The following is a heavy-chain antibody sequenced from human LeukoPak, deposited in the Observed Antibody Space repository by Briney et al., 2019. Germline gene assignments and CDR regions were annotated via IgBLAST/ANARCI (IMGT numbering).Heavy chain of an antibody. Sequence: SETLSLTCIVSGSSISSTDFYWGWIRQPPGKGLEWIGSMCYSGNTYYNPSLKSRVTMSVDTSKNQFALKLSSVTAADTAVYYCARRSRCSTTSCPPNFFDYWGQGTLVTVSS. CDR2: MCYSGNT. CDR1: GSSISSTDFY. J-gene: IGHJ4*02. V-gene: IGHV4-39*01. D-gene: IGHD2-2*01. CDR3: ARRSRCSTTSCPPNFFDY.